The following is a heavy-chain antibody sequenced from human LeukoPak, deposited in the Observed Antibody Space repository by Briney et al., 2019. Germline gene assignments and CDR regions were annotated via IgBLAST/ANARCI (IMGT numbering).Heavy chain of an antibody. CDR2: IYHSGST. V-gene: IGHV4-38-2*02. Sequence: PSETLSLTCTVSGYSISSGYYWGWIRQPPGKGLEWIGSIYHSGSTYYNPSLKSRVTISVDTSNNQFSLKLSSVTAADTAVYYCARHPLYCSSTICFYGGNSPYWYFDLWGRGTLVTVSS. CDR3: ARHPLYCSSTICFYGGNSPYWYFDL. J-gene: IGHJ2*01. D-gene: IGHD2-2*01. CDR1: GYSISSGYY.